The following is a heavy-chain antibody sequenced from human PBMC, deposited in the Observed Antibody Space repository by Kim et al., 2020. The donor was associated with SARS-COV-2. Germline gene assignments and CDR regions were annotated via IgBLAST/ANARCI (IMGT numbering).Heavy chain of an antibody. D-gene: IGHD2-15*01. V-gene: IGHV4-59*08. CDR3: ARPRLAGTYSYFDY. J-gene: IGHJ4*02. Sequence: YNPSLDSRVTISLDTSENQISLQLMSVSAADTAVYYCARPRLAGTYSYFDYWGQGALVTVSS.